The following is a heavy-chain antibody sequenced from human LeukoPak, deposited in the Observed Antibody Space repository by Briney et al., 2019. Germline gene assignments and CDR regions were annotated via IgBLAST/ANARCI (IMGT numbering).Heavy chain of an antibody. CDR1: GYTFISNG. J-gene: IGHJ6*03. V-gene: IGHV1-69*05. Sequence: ASVKVSCKASGYTFISNGISWVRQAPGQGLEWMGGIIPVFRTPNYAQKFQGRVTITTDESTSTAYMELSSLKSDDTAIYYCARVDRYFFYLDVWGQGTTVTVSS. CDR3: ARVDRYFFYLDV. CDR2: IIPVFRTP.